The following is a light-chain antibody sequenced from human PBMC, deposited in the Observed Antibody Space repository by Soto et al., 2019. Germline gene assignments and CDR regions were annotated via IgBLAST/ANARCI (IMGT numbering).Light chain of an antibody. CDR3: QQYENLPT. Sequence: IQMHPSPSSLSASVGDSVPITCQASQNINNYLNWYQQKPGRSPKLLIYDASNLEAGVPSRFRGSGSGTDFTFTISRLQPEDIATYYCQQYENLPTFGQGTRLEIK. CDR1: QNINNY. CDR2: DAS. J-gene: IGKJ5*01. V-gene: IGKV1-33*01.